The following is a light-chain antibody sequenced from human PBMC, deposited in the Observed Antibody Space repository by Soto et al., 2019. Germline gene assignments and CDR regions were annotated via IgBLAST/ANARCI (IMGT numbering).Light chain of an antibody. CDR1: QSVSSY. J-gene: IGKJ5*01. CDR2: DAS. CDR3: WESALSRCR. V-gene: IGKV3-11*01. Sequence: TRGPRTVSISSGERATRSGGASQSVSSYLAWYQQKPGQAPRLLIYDASNRATGIPARFSGSGSGTELTIPANPLLRDDVGSSYCWESALSRCRFAQGTRLEIK.